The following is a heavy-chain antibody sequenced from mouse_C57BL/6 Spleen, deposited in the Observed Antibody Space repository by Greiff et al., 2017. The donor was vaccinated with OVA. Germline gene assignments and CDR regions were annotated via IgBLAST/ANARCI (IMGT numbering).Heavy chain of an antibody. J-gene: IGHJ4*01. V-gene: IGHV1-82*01. CDR2: IYPGDGDT. Sequence: VKLMESGPELVKPGASVKISCKASGYAFSSSWMNWVKQRPGKGLEWIGRIYPGDGDTNYNGKFKGKATLTADKSSSTAYMQLSGLTSEDSAVYFCARSSSAMDYWGQGTSVTVSS. CDR3: ARSSSAMDY. CDR1: GYAFSSSW.